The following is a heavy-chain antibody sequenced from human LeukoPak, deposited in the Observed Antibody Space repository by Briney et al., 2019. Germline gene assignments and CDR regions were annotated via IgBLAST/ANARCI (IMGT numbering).Heavy chain of an antibody. CDR1: GYTFTGFY. CDR2: INPHCADT. D-gene: IGHD6-13*01. Sequence: ASVKVSCKASGYTFTGFYMHWVRQAPGQGLEWMGWINPHCADTGYAQKFLGRVTMTRDMSISTIYMELTRLRSDDTALYYCARWDGYSSSPDYWGQGTLVTVSS. J-gene: IGHJ4*02. CDR3: ARWDGYSSSPDY. V-gene: IGHV1-2*02.